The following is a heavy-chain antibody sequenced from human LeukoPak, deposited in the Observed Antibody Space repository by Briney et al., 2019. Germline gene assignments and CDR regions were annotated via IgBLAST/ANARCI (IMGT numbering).Heavy chain of an antibody. Sequence: ASETLSLTCTVSGGSISNYYWSWIRQPPGRGLEWIGYIYSSGSTIYNPSLTSRATISVVTSKNQFSLKLSSVTAADTAVYYCARFFWSASKRLDFWGQGVLVTVSS. V-gene: IGHV4-4*08. D-gene: IGHD3-3*01. CDR1: GGSISNYY. J-gene: IGHJ4*02. CDR2: IYSSGST. CDR3: ARFFWSASKRLDF.